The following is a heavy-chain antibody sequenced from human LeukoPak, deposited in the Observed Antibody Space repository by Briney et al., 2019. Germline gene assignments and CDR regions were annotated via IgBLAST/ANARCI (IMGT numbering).Heavy chain of an antibody. CDR1: GGSMSSYH. J-gene: IGHJ5*02. CDR2: ISTSGST. CDR3: ARSLDYGWENWFDP. D-gene: IGHD4-17*01. Sequence: SETLSLTCSVSGGSMSSYHWSWIRQPAGKGLEWIGRISTSGSTNSNPSLKRRVTISVDTSKNQFSLKLSSVTAADTAVYYCARSLDYGWENWFDPWGQGTLVTVSS. V-gene: IGHV4-4*07.